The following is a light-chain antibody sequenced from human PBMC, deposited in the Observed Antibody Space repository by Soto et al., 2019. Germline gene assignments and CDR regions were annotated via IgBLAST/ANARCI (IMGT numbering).Light chain of an antibody. V-gene: IGKV1-5*01. CDR3: QQVESYPST. J-gene: IGKJ4*01. CDR2: DVS. CDR1: ESISSW. Sequence: DIQMTQSPSSLSAYVGDRVTITCRASESISSWLAWYQQKPGKAPKLLIYDVSSLESGVPSRFSGSGSGTDFTLTISSLQPEDFATYFCQQVESYPSTFGGGTKVDNK.